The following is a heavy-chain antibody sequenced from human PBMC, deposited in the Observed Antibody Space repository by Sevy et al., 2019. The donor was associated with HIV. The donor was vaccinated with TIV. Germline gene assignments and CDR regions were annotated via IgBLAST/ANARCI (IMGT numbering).Heavy chain of an antibody. J-gene: IGHJ4*02. D-gene: IGHD1-26*01. Sequence: GGSLRLSCAASGFTFSSYAMSWVRQAPGKGLEWVSAISGSGGSTYYADSVKGRFTISRDNSKSTLYLQMNSLRAEDKAVYYCAKDQPKWELLGGFDYWGQGTLVTVSS. V-gene: IGHV3-23*01. CDR1: GFTFSSYA. CDR3: AKDQPKWELLGGFDY. CDR2: ISGSGGST.